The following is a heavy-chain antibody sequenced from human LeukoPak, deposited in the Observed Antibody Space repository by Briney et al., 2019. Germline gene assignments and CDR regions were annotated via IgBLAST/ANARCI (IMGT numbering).Heavy chain of an antibody. D-gene: IGHD1-14*01. Sequence: PGGSLRLSCAASGFTFSTYWMSWVRQAPGKGLEWVANIKQDGNEKYYVDSVKGRFTISRDNARNSLFLQMNSLRTEDTAVYYCARDAVTAYWGQGTLVTVSS. CDR3: ARDAVTAY. CDR2: IKQDGNEK. V-gene: IGHV3-7*01. CDR1: GFTFSTYW. J-gene: IGHJ4*02.